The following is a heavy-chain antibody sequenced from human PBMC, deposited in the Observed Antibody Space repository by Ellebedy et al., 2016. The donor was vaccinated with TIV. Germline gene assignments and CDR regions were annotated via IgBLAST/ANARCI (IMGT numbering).Heavy chain of an antibody. J-gene: IGHJ6*03. CDR2: INMNTGNP. CDR3: ARDSRYNWNDWDFYHMDV. D-gene: IGHD1-1*01. V-gene: IGHV7-4-1*02. CDR1: GYSFPGYP. Sequence: ASVKVSCKASGYSFPGYPMNWVRQAPGQGLEWLGWINMNTGNPTYAQGFTGRFVFSLDTSVSTAYLQISSLKVEDTAVYYCARDSRYNWNDWDFYHMDVWGKGTMVTVSS.